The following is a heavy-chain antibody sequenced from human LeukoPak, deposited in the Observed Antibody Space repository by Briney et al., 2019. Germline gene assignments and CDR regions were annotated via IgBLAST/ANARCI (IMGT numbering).Heavy chain of an antibody. CDR2: IIPIFGTA. J-gene: IGHJ6*02. V-gene: IGHV1-69*13. D-gene: IGHD6-19*01. CDR1: GGTFSSYA. CDR3: ARGAEVAATYYYYGMDV. Sequence: ASVKVSCKASGGTFSSYAISWVRQAPGQGLKWMGGIIPIFGTANYAQKFQGRVTITADESTSTAYMELSSLRSEDTAVYYCARGAEVAATYYYYGMDVWGQGTTVTVSS.